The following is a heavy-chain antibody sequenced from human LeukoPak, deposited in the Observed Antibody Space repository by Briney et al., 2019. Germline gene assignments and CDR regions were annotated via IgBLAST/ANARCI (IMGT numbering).Heavy chain of an antibody. CDR3: ARDKVGGSMAGPNFDY. V-gene: IGHV3-66*01. J-gene: IGHJ4*02. D-gene: IGHD6-19*01. CDR2: IYSGGYT. Sequence: GGSLRLSCAASGFTFSSYSMNWVRQAPGKGFEWVSVIYSGGYTYYADSVKGRFTISRDTSKNTLFLQMNSLSGEDTAVYYCARDKVGGSMAGPNFDYWGQGTLVTVSS. CDR1: GFTFSSYS.